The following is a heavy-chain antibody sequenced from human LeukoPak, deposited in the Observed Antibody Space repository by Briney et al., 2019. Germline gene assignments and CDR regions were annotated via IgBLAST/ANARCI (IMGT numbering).Heavy chain of an antibody. CDR1: GGSFSGYY. Sequence: SETLSLTCAVYGGSFSGYYWSWIRQPPGKGLEWIGEINHSGSTNYNPSLKSRLTISVDTSKNKFSLKLSSVTAADTAVYYCARGASIAARRGSNWFDPWGQGTLVTVSS. CDR3: ARGASIAARRGSNWFDP. D-gene: IGHD6-6*01. CDR2: INHSGST. V-gene: IGHV4-34*01. J-gene: IGHJ5*02.